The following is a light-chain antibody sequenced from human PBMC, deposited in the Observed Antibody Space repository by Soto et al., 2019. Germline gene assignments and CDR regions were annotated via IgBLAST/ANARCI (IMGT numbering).Light chain of an antibody. J-gene: IGKJ1*01. CDR3: QQYGSSPCT. CDR2: GAS. Sequence: EIALTQSPGTLSLSTGERATLSCRASQSVSSSYLAWYQQKPGQAPMLLIYGASSRATGIPDRFSGSGSGTDFTLTISRLEPEDFAVYYCQQYGSSPCTFGQGTNVEIK. CDR1: QSVSSSY. V-gene: IGKV3-20*01.